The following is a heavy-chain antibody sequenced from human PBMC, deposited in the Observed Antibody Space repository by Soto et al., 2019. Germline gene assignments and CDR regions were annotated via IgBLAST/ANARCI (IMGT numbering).Heavy chain of an antibody. CDR2: INPSGGDT. D-gene: IGHD2-15*01. CDR3: AVGIAYCISSSCSFDY. V-gene: IGHV1-46*01. J-gene: IGHJ4*02. CDR1: GYTFTNYG. Sequence: GASVKVSCKTSGYTFTNYGVTWVRQAPGQGLEWMGIINPSGGDTVYALKFQGRVTMTRDTSTSTVYMELSSLRSEDTAVYYCAVGIAYCISSSCSFDYWGQGTPVTVSS.